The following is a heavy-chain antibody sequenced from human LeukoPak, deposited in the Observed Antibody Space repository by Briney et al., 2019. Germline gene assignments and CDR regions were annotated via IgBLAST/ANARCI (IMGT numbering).Heavy chain of an antibody. CDR2: ISYDGSNK. Sequence: PGGSLRLSCAASGFTFSSYGMHWVRQAPGKGLEWVAVISYDGSNKYYADSVKGRFTISRDNSKNTLYLQMNSLRAEDTAVYYCAKEDSSGSGYFDYWGQGTLVTVSS. CDR3: AKEDSSGSGYFDY. D-gene: IGHD6-25*01. V-gene: IGHV3-30*18. J-gene: IGHJ4*02. CDR1: GFTFSSYG.